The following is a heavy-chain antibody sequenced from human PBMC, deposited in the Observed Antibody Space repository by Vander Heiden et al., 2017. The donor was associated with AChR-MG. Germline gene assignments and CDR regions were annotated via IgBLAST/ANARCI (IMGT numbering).Heavy chain of an antibody. V-gene: IGHV3-9*01. CDR3: AKDMGSKWLVRFDY. J-gene: IGHJ4*02. D-gene: IGHD6-19*01. CDR2: ITWNSGTI. CDR1: GFTFEDYA. Sequence: EVQLVESGGGLVQPGRSLRLSCAASGFTFEDYAMHWVRQAPGKGLEWVSGITWNSGTIGYADSVKGRFTISRDNAKNSLYLQMNSLRAEDTALYYCAKDMGSKWLVRFDYWGQGTLVTVSS.